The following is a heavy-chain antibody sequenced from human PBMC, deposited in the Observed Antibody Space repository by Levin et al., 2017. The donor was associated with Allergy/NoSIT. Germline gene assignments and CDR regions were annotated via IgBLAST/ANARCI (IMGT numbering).Heavy chain of an antibody. D-gene: IGHD2/OR15-2a*01. J-gene: IGHJ3*02. Sequence: GGSLRLSCAASGFTFDDYGMSWVRQAPGKGLEWVSGINWNGGSTGYADSVKGRLTISRDNAKNSLYLQMNSLGAEDTALDQCARHRFTMNIHDGFDIWGQGTMVIVSS. CDR1: GFTFDDYG. CDR3: ARHRFTMNIHDGFDI. V-gene: IGHV3-20*01. CDR2: INWNGGST.